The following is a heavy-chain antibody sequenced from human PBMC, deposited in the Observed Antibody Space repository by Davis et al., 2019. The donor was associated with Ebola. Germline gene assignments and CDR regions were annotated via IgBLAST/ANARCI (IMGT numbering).Heavy chain of an antibody. D-gene: IGHD3-16*01. CDR3: ARGGGFSDDVPFDI. V-gene: IGHV1-2*06. Sequence: AASVKVSCKASGYHFIAYYIHWVRQVPGQGLEWMGRINPNHGDSQSAQQFQGRFTMARDSSINTVYMELSGLKFDDSAVYFCARGGGFSDDVPFDIWGQGTPVIVSS. J-gene: IGHJ4*02. CDR1: GYHFIAYY. CDR2: INPNHGDS.